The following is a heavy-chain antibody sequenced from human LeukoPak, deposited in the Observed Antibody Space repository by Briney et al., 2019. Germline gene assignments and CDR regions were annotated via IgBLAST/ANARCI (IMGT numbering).Heavy chain of an antibody. D-gene: IGHD5-18*01. CDR1: GGSISSSSYY. CDR2: YYSGST. Sequence: SETLSLTCTVSGGSISSSSYYWGWIRQPPGKGLEWIVYYSGSTYYNPSLKSRVTISVDTSKNQFSLKLSSVTAADTAVYYCARERPNTAMAAFDYWGQGTLVTVSS. J-gene: IGHJ4*02. V-gene: IGHV4-39*07. CDR3: ARERPNTAMAAFDY.